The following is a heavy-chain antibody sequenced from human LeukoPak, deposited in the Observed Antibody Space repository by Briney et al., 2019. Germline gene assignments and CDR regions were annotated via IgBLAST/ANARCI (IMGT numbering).Heavy chain of an antibody. J-gene: IGHJ5*02. CDR2: IYYSGST. CDR1: GGSISSYY. V-gene: IGHV4-59*12. D-gene: IGHD3-22*01. CDR3: AKGNSGYYYDH. Sequence: PSETLSLTCTVSGGSISSYYWSWIRQPPGKGLEWIGYIYYSGSTNYNPSLKSRVTMSVDTSKNLFSLKLSSVTAADTAVYYCAKGNSGYYYDHWGQGTLVTVSS.